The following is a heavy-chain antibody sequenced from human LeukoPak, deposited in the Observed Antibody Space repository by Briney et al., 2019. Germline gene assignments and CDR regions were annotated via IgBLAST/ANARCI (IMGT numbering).Heavy chain of an antibody. D-gene: IGHD3-3*01. Sequence: GASVKVSCKASGYTFTGYYMHWVRQAPGLGLEWMGWINPNSGGTNYAQKFQGRVTMTRDTSISTAYMELSRLRSDDTAVYYCARGERITTRDYYYMDVWGKGTTVTVSS. V-gene: IGHV1-2*02. CDR2: INPNSGGT. CDR1: GYTFTGYY. CDR3: ARGERITTRDYYYMDV. J-gene: IGHJ6*03.